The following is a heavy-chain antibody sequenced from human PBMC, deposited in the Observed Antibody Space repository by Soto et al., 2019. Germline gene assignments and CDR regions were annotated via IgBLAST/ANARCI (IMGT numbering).Heavy chain of an antibody. Sequence: SETLSLTCTVSGGSISSYYWSWIRQPPGKGLEWIGYIYYSGSTNYNPSLKSRVTISVDTSKNQFSLKLSSVTAADTAVYYCARGRVTTIPYYCYYGMDVWGEGTTLTVSS. J-gene: IGHJ6*04. CDR1: GGSISSYY. CDR2: IYYSGST. V-gene: IGHV4-59*01. CDR3: ARGRVTTIPYYCYYGMDV. D-gene: IGHD4-4*01.